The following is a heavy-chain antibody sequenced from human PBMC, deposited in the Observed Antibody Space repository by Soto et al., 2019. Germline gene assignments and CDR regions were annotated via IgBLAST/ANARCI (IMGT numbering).Heavy chain of an antibody. CDR3: ARDGIAAAGNFDY. V-gene: IGHV1-24*01. CDR1: GYTLTELS. D-gene: IGHD6-13*01. J-gene: IGHJ4*02. Sequence: ASVKVSCKVSGYTLTELSMHWVRQAPGKGLEWMGGFDPEDGETIYAQKFQGRVTMTEDTSTNTAYMELRSLRSDDTAVYYCARDGIAAAGNFDYWGQGTLVTVSS. CDR2: FDPEDGET.